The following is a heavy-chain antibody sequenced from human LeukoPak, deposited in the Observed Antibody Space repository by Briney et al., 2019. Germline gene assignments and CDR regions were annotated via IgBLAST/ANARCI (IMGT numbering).Heavy chain of an antibody. CDR2: IYSSGRT. CDR3: ARVDEGGYYYYGMDV. V-gene: IGHV4-59*01. CDR1: AGSISSYY. J-gene: IGHJ6*02. D-gene: IGHD3-16*01. Sequence: SETLSLTCTVSAGSISSYYWSWIRQPPGKGLEWIGYIYSSGRTNYNPSLKSRVTISVDTSKNQFSLKLSSVTAADTAVYYCARVDEGGYYYYGMDVWGQGTTDTVSS.